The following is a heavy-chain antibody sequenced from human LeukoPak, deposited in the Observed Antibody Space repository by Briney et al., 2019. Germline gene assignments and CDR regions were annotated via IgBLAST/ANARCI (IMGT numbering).Heavy chain of an antibody. CDR3: ARGYCSGGSCQIGFYYYGMDV. CDR1: GFTFSSYA. J-gene: IGHJ6*04. Sequence: GGSLRLSCAASGFTFSSYAMSWVRQAPGKGLEWVSGISGSGGSTYYADSVKGRSTISRDNSKNTLYLQMNSLRAEDTAVYYCARGYCSGGSCQIGFYYYGMDVWGKGTTVTVSS. CDR2: ISGSGGST. V-gene: IGHV3-23*01. D-gene: IGHD2-15*01.